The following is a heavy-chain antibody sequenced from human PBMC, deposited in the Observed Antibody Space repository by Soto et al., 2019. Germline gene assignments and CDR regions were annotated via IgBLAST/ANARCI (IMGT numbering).Heavy chain of an antibody. D-gene: IGHD2-15*01. CDR1: GGSISSGGYY. Sequence: QVQLQESGPGLVKPSQTLSLTCTVSGGSISSGGYYWSWIRQHPGKGLEWIGYIYYSGSTYYNPALKSRVTISVATSKNQFSLKLSSVTAADTAVYYCARGGNSYIFDYWGQGTLVTVSS. V-gene: IGHV4-31*03. CDR2: IYYSGST. J-gene: IGHJ4*02. CDR3: ARGGNSYIFDY.